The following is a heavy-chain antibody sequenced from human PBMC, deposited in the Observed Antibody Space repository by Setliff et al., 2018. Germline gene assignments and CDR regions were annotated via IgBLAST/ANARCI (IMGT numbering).Heavy chain of an antibody. V-gene: IGHV1-46*02. J-gene: IGHJ4*02. CDR1: AHIFKSYG. D-gene: IGHD6-13*01. Sequence: ASVKVSCKASAHIFKSYGISWVRQAPGQGLEWMGIINPGGLTSSSTQKFEGRVTMTRDTSTSTVYMELSGLTSDDTAVYYCARAGLAATGRKGVFDHWGQGTLVTVSS. CDR2: INPGGLTS. CDR3: ARAGLAATGRKGVFDH.